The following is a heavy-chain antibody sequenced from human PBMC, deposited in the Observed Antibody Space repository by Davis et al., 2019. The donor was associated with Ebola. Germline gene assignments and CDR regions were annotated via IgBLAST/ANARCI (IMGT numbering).Heavy chain of an antibody. CDR2: IRYAGTDG. CDR3: AREEGSSRWQNNWFDY. CDR1: GFSFDAYA. Sequence: GESLKISCEASGFSFDAYAMHWVRQAPGKGLEWVSSIRYAGTDGNYADSVRGRFIISRDDSKNTLYLQMNSLRVEDTAIYYCAREEGSSRWQNNWFDYWGQGTLVTVSS. V-gene: IGHV3-30*02. J-gene: IGHJ5*01. D-gene: IGHD2-2*01.